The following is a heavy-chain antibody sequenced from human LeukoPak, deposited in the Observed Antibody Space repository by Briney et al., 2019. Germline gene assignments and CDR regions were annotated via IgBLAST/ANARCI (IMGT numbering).Heavy chain of an antibody. CDR2: IYYSGST. V-gene: IGHV4-59*08. J-gene: IGHJ4*02. Sequence: SETLSLTCTVSGGSISSYYWSWIRQPPGKGLEWIGSIYYSGSTYYNPSLKSRISISVDTSKSQFSLKLSSVTAADTAVYYCARHRSGYDFDYWGQGTLVTASS. CDR3: ARHRSGYDFDY. D-gene: IGHD5-12*01. CDR1: GGSISSYY.